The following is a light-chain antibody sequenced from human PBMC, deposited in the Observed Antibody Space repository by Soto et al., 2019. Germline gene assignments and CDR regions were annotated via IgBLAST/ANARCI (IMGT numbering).Light chain of an antibody. V-gene: IGLV1-44*01. Sequence: QSVLTQPPSASGTPGQRVTITCSGRSSSIGSNTVNWYQQLPGTAPKLLIYSYNQRPSGVPDRFSGSKSGTSASLAISGLQSEDEADYYCAAWDDSLNGPIFGGGTKLTVL. CDR2: SYN. CDR3: AAWDDSLNGPI. J-gene: IGLJ2*01. CDR1: SSSIGSNT.